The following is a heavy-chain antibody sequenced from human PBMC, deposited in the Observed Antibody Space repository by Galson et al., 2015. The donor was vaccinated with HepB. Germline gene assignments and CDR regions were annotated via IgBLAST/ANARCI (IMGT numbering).Heavy chain of an antibody. J-gene: IGHJ4*02. D-gene: IGHD3-10*01. Sequence: PALVKPTQTLTLTCTFSGFSLSTSGMCVSWIRQPPGKALEWLALIDWDDDKYYSTSLKTRLTISKDTSKNQVVLTMTNMDPVDTATYYCARAYYGSGKPDVGNFDYWGQGTLVTVSS. CDR2: IDWDDDK. V-gene: IGHV2-70*01. CDR3: ARAYYGSGKPDVGNFDY. CDR1: GFSLSTSGMC.